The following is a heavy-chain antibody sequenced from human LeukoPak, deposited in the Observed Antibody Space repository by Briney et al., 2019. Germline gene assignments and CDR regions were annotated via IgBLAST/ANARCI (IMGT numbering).Heavy chain of an antibody. CDR3: AADIAVAGTNAFDI. J-gene: IGHJ3*02. CDR2: IVVGSGNT. CDR1: GFTFTSSA. D-gene: IGHD6-19*01. Sequence: ASVKVSCKAFGFTFTSSAVQWVRQARGQRLEWIGWIVVGSGNTNYAQKFQERVTITRDMSTSTAYMELSSLRSEDTAVYYCAADIAVAGTNAFDIWGQGTMVTVSS. V-gene: IGHV1-58*01.